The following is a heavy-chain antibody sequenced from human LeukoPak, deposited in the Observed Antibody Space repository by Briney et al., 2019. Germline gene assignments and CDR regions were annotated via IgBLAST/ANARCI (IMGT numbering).Heavy chain of an antibody. CDR3: ARHSEWTAYSSNLGGFDY. D-gene: IGHD6-13*01. CDR1: GYSFTSYW. V-gene: IGHV5-51*01. CDR2: IYPGDSDT. J-gene: IGHJ4*02. Sequence: GESLKISCKDSGYSFTSYWIAWVRQMPGKGLEWMGIIYPGDSDTRYSPSFQGQVTISADKSIITAFLHWSSLKASDSAMYYCARHSEWTAYSSNLGGFDYWGQGTLVTVSS.